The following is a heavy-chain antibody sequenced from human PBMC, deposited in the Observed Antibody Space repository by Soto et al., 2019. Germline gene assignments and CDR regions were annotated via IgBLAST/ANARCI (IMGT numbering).Heavy chain of an antibody. CDR1: GFTFSDYY. CDR3: ARGRGAAADYFDF. CDR2: ISSSTSHT. V-gene: IGHV3-11*05. Sequence: QVQLVESGGGLVKPGGSLRLSCAVSGFTFSDYYMTWIRQAPGKGLEWDSYISSSTSHTNYADSVKGRFTISRDNAKNSLFLQMNSLRAEYTAVYYCARGRGAAADYFDFWGQGTLVTVSS. J-gene: IGHJ4*02. D-gene: IGHD6-13*01.